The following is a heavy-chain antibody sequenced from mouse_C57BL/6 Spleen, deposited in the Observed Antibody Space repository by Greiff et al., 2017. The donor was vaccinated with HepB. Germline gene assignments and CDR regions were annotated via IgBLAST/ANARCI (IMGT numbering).Heavy chain of an antibody. V-gene: IGHV1-15*01. CDR2: IDPETGGT. Sequence: QVQLQQSGAELVRPGASVTLSCKASGYTFTDYELHWVKQTPVHGLEWIGAIDPETGGTAYNQKFKGKAILTADKSSSTAYMELRSLTSEDSAVYYCTRSHYGNPMDYWGQGTSVTVSS. D-gene: IGHD2-1*01. J-gene: IGHJ4*01. CDR1: GYTFTDYE. CDR3: TRSHYGNPMDY.